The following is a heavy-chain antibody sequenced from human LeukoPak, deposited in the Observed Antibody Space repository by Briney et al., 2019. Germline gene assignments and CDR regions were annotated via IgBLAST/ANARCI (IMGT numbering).Heavy chain of an antibody. CDR1: GFNLSSNP. J-gene: IGHJ5*02. CDR2: IYSDGST. Sequence: GGSLRLSCAASGFNLSSNPLIWVRQAPGKGLEWVSTIYSDGSTSYADSVKGRFTISRDSSRNTLHLQMNSLRAEDTAVYYCARDLYLLHFDPWGQGTLVTVSS. V-gene: IGHV3-66*01. D-gene: IGHD2-15*01. CDR3: ARDLYLLHFDP.